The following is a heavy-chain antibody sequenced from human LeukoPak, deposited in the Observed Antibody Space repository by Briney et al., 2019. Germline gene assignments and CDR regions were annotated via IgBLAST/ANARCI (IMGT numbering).Heavy chain of an antibody. D-gene: IGHD6-13*01. Sequence: GGSLRLSCAASGFTFSSYAMSWVRQAPGKGLEWVSAISGSGGSTYYADSVKGRFTISRDNSKNTLYLQMNSLRAEDTAVYYCAKAAIGSSWYRYYYYYMDVWGKGTTVTVSS. CDR3: AKAAIGSSWYRYYYYYMDV. V-gene: IGHV3-23*01. CDR1: GFTFSSYA. J-gene: IGHJ6*03. CDR2: ISGSGGST.